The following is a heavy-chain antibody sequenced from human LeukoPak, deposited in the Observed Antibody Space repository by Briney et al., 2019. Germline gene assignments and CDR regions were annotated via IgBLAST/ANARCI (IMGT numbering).Heavy chain of an antibody. Sequence: SVKVSCKASGGTFGSYAISWVRQAPGQGLEWMGGIIPIFGTANYAQKFQGRVTITTDESTSTAYMELSSLRSEDTAVYYCASFSRVGAVQLYYYYYYMAVWGKGTTVTVSS. J-gene: IGHJ6*03. V-gene: IGHV1-69*05. CDR2: IIPIFGTA. CDR1: GGTFGSYA. D-gene: IGHD1-26*01. CDR3: ASFSRVGAVQLYYYYYYMAV.